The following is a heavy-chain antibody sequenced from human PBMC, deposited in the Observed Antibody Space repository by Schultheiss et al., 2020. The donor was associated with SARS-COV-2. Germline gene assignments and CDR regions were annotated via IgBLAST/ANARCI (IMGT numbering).Heavy chain of an antibody. V-gene: IGHV1-18*01. CDR2: ISVYNGNT. CDR3: ARSAGWFDP. Sequence: ASVKVSCKASGDTFTSYGISWVRQAPGQGLEWMGWISVYNGNTNYAQKLQGRVTMTRDTSTSTVYMELSSLRSEDTAVYYCARSAGWFDPWGQGTLVTVSS. J-gene: IGHJ5*02. CDR1: GDTFTSYG.